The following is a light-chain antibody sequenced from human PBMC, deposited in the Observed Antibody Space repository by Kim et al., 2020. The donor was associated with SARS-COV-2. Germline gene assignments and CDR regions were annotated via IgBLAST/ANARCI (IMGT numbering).Light chain of an antibody. V-gene: IGLV2-14*01. CDR2: EVD. CDR1: SSDVVGYTY. Sequence: QSITISCHGTSSDVVGYTYVSWYQQHPGKAPKLVIYEVDNRPSGVSIRFSGSKSGNTASLTISGLQAEDEADYYCSSYIRGSTNYVFGTGTKVTVL. J-gene: IGLJ1*01. CDR3: SSYIRGSTNYV.